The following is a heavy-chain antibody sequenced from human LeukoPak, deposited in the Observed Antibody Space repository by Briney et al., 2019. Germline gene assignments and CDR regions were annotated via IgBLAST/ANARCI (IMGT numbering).Heavy chain of an antibody. CDR3: ARSTYDFWSGYPLPRYYMDV. CDR2: ISAYNGNT. V-gene: IGHV1-18*01. Sequence: ASVKVSCKASGYTFTSYGISWVRQAPGQGLEWMGWISAYNGNTNYAQKLQGRVTMTTDTSTSTAYMELRSLRSDHTAVYYCARSTYDFWSGYPLPRYYMDVWGKGTTVTVSS. CDR1: GYTFTSYG. J-gene: IGHJ6*03. D-gene: IGHD3-3*01.